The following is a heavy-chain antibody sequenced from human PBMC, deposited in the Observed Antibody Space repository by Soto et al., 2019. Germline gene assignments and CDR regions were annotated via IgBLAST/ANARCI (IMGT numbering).Heavy chain of an antibody. D-gene: IGHD3-22*01. CDR2: IRSKANSYAT. CDR1: GFTFSGSA. V-gene: IGHV3-73*01. CDR3: TRHDYYDSSGYDY. J-gene: IGHJ4*02. Sequence: GGSLRLSCAASGFTFSGSAMHWVRQASGKGLEWVGRIRSKANSYATAYAASVKGRFTISRDDSKNTAYLQMNSLKTEDTAVYYCTRHDYYDSSGYDYWGQGTLVTV.